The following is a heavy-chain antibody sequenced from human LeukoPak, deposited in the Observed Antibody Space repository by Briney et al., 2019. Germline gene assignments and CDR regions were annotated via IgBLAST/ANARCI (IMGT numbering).Heavy chain of an antibody. CDR3: TTDGATLVYYYDSRGGSSIDY. CDR2: IKSKTDGGTT. D-gene: IGHD3-22*01. V-gene: IGHV3-15*01. J-gene: IGHJ4*02. CDR1: GFTFSNAW. Sequence: GGSLRLSCAASGFTFSNAWMSWVRQAPGKGLEWVGRIKSKTDGGTTDYAAPVKGRFTISRDDSKNTLYLQMNSLKTEDTAVYYCTTDGATLVYYYDSRGGSSIDYWGQGTPVTVSS.